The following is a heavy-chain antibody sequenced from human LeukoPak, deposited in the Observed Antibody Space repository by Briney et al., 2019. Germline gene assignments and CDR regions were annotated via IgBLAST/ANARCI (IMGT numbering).Heavy chain of an antibody. V-gene: IGHV4-39*07. Sequence: SETLSLTCTVSGGSLSSSRYYRGWARQPPGKGLGWLGIIYYGGSTYYNPSRKNRATTVITTSKNQFSLKLTSLPATDTAVSYGARDRVTHFDYWGQGTLVTVSS. D-gene: IGHD2-21*02. J-gene: IGHJ4*02. CDR2: IYYGGST. CDR3: ARDRVTHFDY. CDR1: GGSLSSSRYY.